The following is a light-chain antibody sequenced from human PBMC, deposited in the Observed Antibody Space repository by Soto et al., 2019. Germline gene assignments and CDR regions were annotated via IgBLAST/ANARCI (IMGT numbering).Light chain of an antibody. Sequence: QSALTQPGSVSGYPGQSITISCTGTSSDVGGYNYVSWYQQHPGKAPKLMIYDVSNRPSGVSNRFSGSKSGNTASLTISGLQAEDEADYYCSSYTSSSTLYVFGTGTKVTVL. J-gene: IGLJ1*01. CDR2: DVS. CDR1: SSDVGGYNY. CDR3: SSYTSSSTLYV. V-gene: IGLV2-14*01.